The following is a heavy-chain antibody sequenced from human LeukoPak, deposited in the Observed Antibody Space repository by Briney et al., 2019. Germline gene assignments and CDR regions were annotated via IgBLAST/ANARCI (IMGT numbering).Heavy chain of an antibody. J-gene: IGHJ4*02. D-gene: IGHD6-19*01. CDR2: ISGSGGST. CDR1: GFTFSSYA. CDR3: AKDRHSSGWYSIYDY. V-gene: IGHV3-23*01. Sequence: PGGSLRLSCAASGFTFSSYAMSWVRQAPGKGLKWVSAISGSGGSTYYADSVKGRFTISRDNSKNTLYLQMNSLRAEDTAVYYCAKDRHSSGWYSIYDYWGQGTLVTVSS.